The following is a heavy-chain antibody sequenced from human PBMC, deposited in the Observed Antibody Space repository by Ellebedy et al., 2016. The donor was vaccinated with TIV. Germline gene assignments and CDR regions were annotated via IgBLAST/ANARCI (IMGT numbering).Heavy chain of an antibody. CDR2: INHSGST. D-gene: IGHD3-9*01. Sequence: GSLRLXCAVYGGSFSGYYWSWIRQPPGKGLEWIGEINHSGSTNYNPSLKSRVTISVDRSKNQFSLKLSSVTAADTAVYYCARGAGYHAFDIWGQGTMVTVSS. CDR1: GGSFSGYY. V-gene: IGHV4-34*01. J-gene: IGHJ3*02. CDR3: ARGAGYHAFDI.